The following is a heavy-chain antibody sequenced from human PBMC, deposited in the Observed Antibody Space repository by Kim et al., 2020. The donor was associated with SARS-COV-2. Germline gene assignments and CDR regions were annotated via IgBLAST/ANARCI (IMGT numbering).Heavy chain of an antibody. CDR1: GFTFSSYA. D-gene: IGHD3-22*01. V-gene: IGHV3-30-3*01. J-gene: IGHJ4*02. Sequence: GGSLRLSCAASGFTFSSYAMHWVRQAPGKGLEWVAVISYDGSNKYYADSVKGRFTISRDNSKNTLYLQMNSLRAEDTAVYYCARGPSMIVVAYSGGIFDYWGQGTLVTVSS. CDR3: ARGPSMIVVAYSGGIFDY. CDR2: ISYDGSNK.